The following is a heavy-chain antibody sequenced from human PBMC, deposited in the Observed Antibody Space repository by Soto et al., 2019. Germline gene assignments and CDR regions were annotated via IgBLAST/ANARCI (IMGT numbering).Heavy chain of an antibody. V-gene: IGHV3-53*02. Sequence: EVQLVETGGGLIQPGGSLRLSCAASGFTVSSNYMSWVRQAPGKGLEWVSVIYSGGSTYYADSVKGRFTISRDNSKNSMYLQMDGLRGEDTAVYYCSRFGGRLKEVVAMDYYYYGMDVWGQGTTVTVAS. CDR2: IYSGGST. CDR1: GFTVSSNY. D-gene: IGHD2-21*01. CDR3: SRFGGRLKEVVAMDYYYYGMDV. J-gene: IGHJ6*02.